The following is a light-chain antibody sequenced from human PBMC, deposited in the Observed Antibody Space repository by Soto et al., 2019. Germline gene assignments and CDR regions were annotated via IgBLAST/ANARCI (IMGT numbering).Light chain of an antibody. Sequence: QSVLTQPASVSGSPGQSITISCTGTSSDVGGYNYVSWYQQHSGKAPKLMIYEVSNRPSGVSNRFSGSKSGNTASLTISGLQAEDEADYYCSSYTSSRTLYVFGTGTKLTVL. CDR1: SSDVGGYNY. V-gene: IGLV2-14*01. CDR3: SSYTSSRTLYV. CDR2: EVS. J-gene: IGLJ1*01.